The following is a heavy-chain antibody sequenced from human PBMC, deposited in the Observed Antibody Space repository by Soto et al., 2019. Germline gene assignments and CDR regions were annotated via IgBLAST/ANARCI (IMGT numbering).Heavy chain of an antibody. V-gene: IGHV4-30-4*01. CDR2: IFHSGSA. CDR3: ARYTFGHDREYHYAMDV. CDR1: GASISSSAYY. D-gene: IGHD3-10*02. J-gene: IGHJ6*02. Sequence: QVQLQESGPGLVKPSQTLSLTCTVSGASISSSAYYWSWVRQPPGKGLEGIGYIFHSGSAYYNPSPKSRVTISVDTSKNQFSLKLTSVTAADTAVFYCARYTFGHDREYHYAMDVWGQGTTVTVSS.